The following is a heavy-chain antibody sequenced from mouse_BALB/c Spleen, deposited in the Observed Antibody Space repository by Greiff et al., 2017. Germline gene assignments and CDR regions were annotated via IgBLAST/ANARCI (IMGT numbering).Heavy chain of an antibody. CDR3: TSIFAY. J-gene: IGHJ3*01. Sequence: EVKLVESGGGLVQPGGSMKLSCVASGFTFSSYWMSWVRQSPEKGLEWVAEIRLKSDNYATHYAESVKGKFTISRDDSKSRLYLQMNSLRAEDTGIYYCTSIFAYWGQGTLVTVSA. V-gene: IGHV6-6*02. CDR1: GFTFSSYW. CDR2: IRLKSDNYAT.